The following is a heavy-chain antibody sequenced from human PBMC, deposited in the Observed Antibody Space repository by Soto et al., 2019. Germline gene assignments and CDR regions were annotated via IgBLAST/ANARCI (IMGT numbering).Heavy chain of an antibody. J-gene: IGHJ5*02. Sequence: GSLRLSCTVSGFTVRSSYMSWVRQAPGKGLEGIGEINHSGSTNYNPSLKSRVTISVDTSKNQFSLKLSSVTAADTAVYYCARAGTYYHDSSGYYLGPWGQGTLVTVSS. CDR3: ARAGTYYHDSSGYYLGP. CDR2: INHSGST. CDR1: GFTVRSSY. D-gene: IGHD3-22*01. V-gene: IGHV4-34*01.